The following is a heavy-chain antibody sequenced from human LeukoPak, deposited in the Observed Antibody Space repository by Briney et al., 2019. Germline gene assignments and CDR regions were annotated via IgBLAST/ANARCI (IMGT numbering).Heavy chain of an antibody. CDR3: ATQPVRIAAANGVDY. D-gene: IGHD6-13*01. Sequence: PGGSLRLSCAASGFTFSSYGMSWVRQAPGKGLEWVSAISGSGGSTYYAASVKGRFTISRDNSKNTLYLQMTSLRAEDTAVYYCATQPVRIAAANGVDYWGQGTLVTVSS. CDR1: GFTFSSYG. V-gene: IGHV3-23*01. CDR2: ISGSGGST. J-gene: IGHJ4*02.